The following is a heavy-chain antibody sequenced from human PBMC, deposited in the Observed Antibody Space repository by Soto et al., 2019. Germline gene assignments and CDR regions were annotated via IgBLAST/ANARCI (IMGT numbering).Heavy chain of an antibody. CDR1: GFTFDDYA. J-gene: IGHJ4*02. CDR2: ISWNSGSI. V-gene: IGHV3-9*01. D-gene: IGHD3-10*01. Sequence: GGSLRLSCAASGFTFDDYAMHWVRQAPGKGLEWVSGISWNSGSIGHADSVKGRFTISRDNAKNSLYLQMNSLRAEDTALYYCAKDFSSGSYTYYFDYWGQGTLVTVSS. CDR3: AKDFSSGSYTYYFDY.